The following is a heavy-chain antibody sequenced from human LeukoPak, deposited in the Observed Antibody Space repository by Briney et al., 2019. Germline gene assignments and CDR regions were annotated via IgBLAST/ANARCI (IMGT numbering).Heavy chain of an antibody. D-gene: IGHD2-2*01. Sequence: SETLSLTCAVSGFSISSGYFWAWIRQSPGKGLEWIGSIFHSGITYYNPSLKSRITISVDTSKNQFSLRLSSVTAADTAVYYCARRKSTRRGETCSSTSCYFDYWGQGTLVTVSS. V-gene: IGHV4-38-2*01. CDR1: GFSISSGYF. CDR3: ARRKSTRRGETCSSTSCYFDY. CDR2: IFHSGIT. J-gene: IGHJ4*02.